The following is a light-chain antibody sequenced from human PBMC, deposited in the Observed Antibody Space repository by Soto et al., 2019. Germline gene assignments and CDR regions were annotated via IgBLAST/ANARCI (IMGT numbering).Light chain of an antibody. CDR3: LESGSSPVY. Sequence: EIVLTQSPGTLSLSPGERATLSCRASQSVSSSYLAWYQQKPGQAPRLLVYGASSRAPGIPDRFSGSGSGTDDTLSISGLGPEFSLVYCCLESGSSPVYFGQGSGLEIK. J-gene: IGKJ5*01. CDR2: GAS. CDR1: QSVSSSY. V-gene: IGKV3-20*01.